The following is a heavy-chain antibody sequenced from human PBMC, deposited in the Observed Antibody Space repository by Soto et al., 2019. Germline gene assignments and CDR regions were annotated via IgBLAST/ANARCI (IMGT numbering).Heavy chain of an antibody. D-gene: IGHD4-4*01. CDR1: GITLSNYW. CDR3: VSIRRGDDYTFGY. CDR2: INTDGSTT. J-gene: IGHJ4*02. Sequence: EVQLVESGGVSVQPGGSLRLSCTASGITLSNYWMHWVRQAPGKGLVWVSRINTDGSTTTYADSVKGRFTISRDNAKNTFYLQMNSLRDEDTAVYYSVSIRRGDDYTFGYWGQGTLATVSS. V-gene: IGHV3-74*01.